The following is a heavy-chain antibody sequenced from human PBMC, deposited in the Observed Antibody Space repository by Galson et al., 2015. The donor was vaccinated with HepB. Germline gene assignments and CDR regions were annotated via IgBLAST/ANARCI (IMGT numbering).Heavy chain of an antibody. V-gene: IGHV3-33*01. Sequence: SLRLSCAPSAFTFRAYGMHWVRQAPGRGLEWVAFIWYDGSQRYYGDFVKGRFTISRDNSKNTLYLQMNSLRAEDTAVYYCARDVYRWEVLYSGEPSLPSSSYHYYGMDVWGQGTTVTVSS. CDR2: IWYDGSQR. CDR1: AFTFRAYG. CDR3: ARDVYRWEVLYSGEPSLPSSSYHYYGMDV. J-gene: IGHJ6*02. D-gene: IGHD2-2*02.